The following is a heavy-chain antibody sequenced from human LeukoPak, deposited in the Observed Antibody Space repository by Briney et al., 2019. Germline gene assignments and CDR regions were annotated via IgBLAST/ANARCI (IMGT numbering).Heavy chain of an antibody. Sequence: SETLSLTCTVSGGSISSGSYYWSWIRQPAGKGLEWIGRIYTSGSTNYNPSLKSRVTISVDTSKNQFSLKLGSVTAADTAVYYCARDELRGYCSSTSCFDAFDIWGQGTMVTVSS. J-gene: IGHJ3*02. CDR2: IYTSGST. CDR1: GGSISSGSYY. CDR3: ARDELRGYCSSTSCFDAFDI. V-gene: IGHV4-61*02. D-gene: IGHD2-2*01.